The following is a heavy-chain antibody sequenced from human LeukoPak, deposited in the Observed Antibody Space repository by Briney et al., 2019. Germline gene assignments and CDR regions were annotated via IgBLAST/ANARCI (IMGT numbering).Heavy chain of an antibody. CDR3: ARRLGLRWLVSAFDY. CDR2: INHSGST. D-gene: IGHD4-23*01. J-gene: IGHJ4*02. Sequence: SETLSLTCAVYGGSFSGYYWSWIRQPPGKGLEWIGEINHSGSTNYNPSLKSRVTISVDTSKNQFSLKLSSVTAADTAVYYCARRLGLRWLVSAFDYRGQGTLVTVSS. CDR1: GGSFSGYY. V-gene: IGHV4-34*01.